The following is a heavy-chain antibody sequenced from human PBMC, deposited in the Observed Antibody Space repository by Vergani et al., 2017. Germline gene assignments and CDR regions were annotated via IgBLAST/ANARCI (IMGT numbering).Heavy chain of an antibody. CDR2: ISSDGGST. CDR3: ADLYGDDGFSPF. V-gene: IGHV3-23*04. Sequence: EVQLVESGGGLVQPGGSLRLSCAASGFTFSTYAMTWVRQAPGKGLEWVSTISSDGGSTYYADSVKGRFTISRDNSKNTVYLQINSLRAEDTAFYYCADLYGDDGFSPFWGQGTLVTVSS. D-gene: IGHD2-21*01. CDR1: GFTFSTYA. J-gene: IGHJ4*02.